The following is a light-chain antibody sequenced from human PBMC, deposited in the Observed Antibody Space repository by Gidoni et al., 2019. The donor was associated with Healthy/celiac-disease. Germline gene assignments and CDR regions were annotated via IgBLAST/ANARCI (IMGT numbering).Light chain of an antibody. J-gene: IGKJ1*01. V-gene: IGKV1-39*01. CDR3: QQSYSTPPYT. CDR2: AAS. Sequence: DIQMTQSPSSLSASVGDRVTITCRASQSISSYLNWYQQQPGKAPNLLIYAASSLQSGVPSRFSGSGSGTDFTLTISSLQPEDFATYYCQQSYSTPPYTFGQGTKVEIK. CDR1: QSISSY.